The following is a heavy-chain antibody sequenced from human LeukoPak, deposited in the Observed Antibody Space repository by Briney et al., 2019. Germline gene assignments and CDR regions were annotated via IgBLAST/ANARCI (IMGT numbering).Heavy chain of an antibody. Sequence: GASVKVSCKASGGTFITHAISWVRQAPGQGLEWMGGTIPIFGATNYTQRFQGRLTITTDESTTTAYMELTSLRVEDTAVYFCAGGDPFNYYMDVWGKGTSVTVFS. D-gene: IGHD4-17*01. CDR2: TIPIFGAT. V-gene: IGHV1-69*05. J-gene: IGHJ6*03. CDR1: GGTFITHA. CDR3: AGGDPFNYYMDV.